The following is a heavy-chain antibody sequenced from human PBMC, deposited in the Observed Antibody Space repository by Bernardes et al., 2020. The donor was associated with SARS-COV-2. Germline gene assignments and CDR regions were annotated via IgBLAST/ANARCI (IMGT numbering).Heavy chain of an antibody. J-gene: IGHJ4*02. Sequence: GESLKISCEASGYSFTSHWIAWVRPMPGKGLEWMGTIYPGDSDTRYSPSFEGQVTISADKSISTAYLQWSSLKASDTAIYYCARPEIYSGYENWGQGTLVTVSS. CDR3: ARPEIYSGYEN. D-gene: IGHD5-12*01. CDR1: GYSFTSHW. V-gene: IGHV5-51*01. CDR2: IYPGDSDT.